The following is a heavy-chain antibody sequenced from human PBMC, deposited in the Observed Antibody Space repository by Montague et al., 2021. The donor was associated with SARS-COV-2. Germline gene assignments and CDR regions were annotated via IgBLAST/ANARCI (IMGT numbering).Heavy chain of an antibody. CDR3: ARSYGDYRDSYFDY. V-gene: IGHV2-70*01. CDR1: GFSLNTSGMC. J-gene: IGHJ4*02. D-gene: IGHD4-17*01. Sequence: TLSLTCTFSGFSLNTSGMCVSWIRQPPGKALEWLALIDWDEDQYYXXXLKTRLTISKDTSKNQVVLTMTNMDPIDTATYYCARSYGDYRDSYFDYWGQGTLVTVSS. CDR2: IDWDEDQ.